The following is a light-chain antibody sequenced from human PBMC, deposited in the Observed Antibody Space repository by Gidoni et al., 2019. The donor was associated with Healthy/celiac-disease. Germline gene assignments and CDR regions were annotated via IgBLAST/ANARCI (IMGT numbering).Light chain of an antibody. Sequence: EIVLTQSPGTLSLSPGERATLSCRASQSVSSSYLAWYQQKPGQAPRLLIYGASSRATGIPDRFSGSGSGTDFTLTISRLEPEDFAVYYCQQYGSSPPYTFGHXTKLGIK. CDR1: QSVSSSY. CDR2: GAS. CDR3: QQYGSSPPYT. J-gene: IGKJ2*01. V-gene: IGKV3-20*01.